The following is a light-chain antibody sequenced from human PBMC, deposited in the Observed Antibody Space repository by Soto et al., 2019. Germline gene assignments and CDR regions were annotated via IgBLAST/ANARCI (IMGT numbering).Light chain of an antibody. CDR1: SSNIGSNN. J-gene: IGLJ1*01. V-gene: IGLV1-44*01. CDR3: AAWDDILNGLYV. CDR2: SSN. Sequence: QSVLTQPPSASGTPGQRVTISCSGSSSNIGSNNVNWYQHLPGAAPKLLIYSSNQRPSGVPDRFSGSKSGTSASLAITGLQSEDEADYYCAAWDDILNGLYVFGTGTKLTAL.